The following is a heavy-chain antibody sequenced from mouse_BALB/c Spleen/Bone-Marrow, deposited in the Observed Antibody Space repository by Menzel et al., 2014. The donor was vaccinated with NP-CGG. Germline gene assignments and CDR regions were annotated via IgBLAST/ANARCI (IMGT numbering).Heavy chain of an antibody. V-gene: IGHV2-6-4*01. D-gene: IGHD2-10*02. Sequence: VRLVESGPGLVAPSQSLSITCTASGFSLSRYSVHWVRQPPGKGLEWLGMIRGGGSTDYNSALKPRLSISKDDTNSQVFLKMNSLQADDTAMYYCATYGNYGDYAMDDWGQGTSVTVSS. CDR3: ATYGNYGDYAMDD. J-gene: IGHJ4*01. CDR2: IRGGGST. CDR1: GFSLSRYS.